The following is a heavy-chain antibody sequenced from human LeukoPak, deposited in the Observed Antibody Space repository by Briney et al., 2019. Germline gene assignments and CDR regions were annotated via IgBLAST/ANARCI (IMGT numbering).Heavy chain of an antibody. J-gene: IGHJ6*03. CDR3: AKWSYYDSSGYHTNYYYFYMDV. V-gene: IGHV3-23*01. CDR1: GFTFSSYA. CDR2: ISGSGGST. D-gene: IGHD3-22*01. Sequence: GGSLRLSCAASGFTFSSYAMSWVRQAPGKGLEWVSTISGSGGSTYYADSVKGRFTISRDNSKNTLYLQMNSLRAEDTAVYYCAKWSYYDSSGYHTNYYYFYMDVWSRGTTVTVSS.